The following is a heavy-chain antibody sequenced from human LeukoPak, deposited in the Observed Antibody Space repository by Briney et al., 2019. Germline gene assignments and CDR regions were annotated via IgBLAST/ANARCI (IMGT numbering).Heavy chain of an antibody. Sequence: ETLSLTCPVYRRSLTGYYSSWIRHPPGNWLEWVSAISTRGAKTYYADSVKGRFTISRHTSKNPTYLQMNSLRGEETSVYYCAKGDSSGLSGHDYWGQGTLVTVSS. CDR1: RRSLTGYY. CDR2: ISTRGAKT. D-gene: IGHD6-19*01. J-gene: IGHJ4*02. V-gene: IGHV3-23*01. CDR3: AKGDSSGLSGHDY.